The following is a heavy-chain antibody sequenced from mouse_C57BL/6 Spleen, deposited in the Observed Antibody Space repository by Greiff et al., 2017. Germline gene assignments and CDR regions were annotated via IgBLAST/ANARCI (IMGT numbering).Heavy chain of an antibody. CDR1: GYTFTSYG. Sequence: VQLQESGAELARPGASVKLSCKASGYTFTSYGISWVKQRTGQGLEWIGEIYPRSGNTYYNEKFKGKATLTADKSSSTAYMELRSLTSEDSAVYFCARSGFITTVVAYYFDYWGQGTTLTVSS. CDR3: ARSGFITTVVAYYFDY. CDR2: IYPRSGNT. V-gene: IGHV1-81*01. D-gene: IGHD1-1*01. J-gene: IGHJ2*01.